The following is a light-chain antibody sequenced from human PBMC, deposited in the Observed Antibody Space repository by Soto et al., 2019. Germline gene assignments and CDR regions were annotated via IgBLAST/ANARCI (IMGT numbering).Light chain of an antibody. V-gene: IGLV2-14*01. CDR1: SSDIGNFNF. CDR2: EVS. CDR3: SSYTTSTTVI. Sequence: QSALPQPASVSGSPGQSITISCTGTSSDIGNFNFVSWYQQYPGKAPILMIYEVSNRPSGVSNRFSGSKSGNTASLTISGLQAEDEADYYCSSYTTSTTVIFGGGT. J-gene: IGLJ2*01.